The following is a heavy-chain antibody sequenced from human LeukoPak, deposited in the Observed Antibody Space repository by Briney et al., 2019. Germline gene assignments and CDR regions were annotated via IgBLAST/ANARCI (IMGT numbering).Heavy chain of an antibody. CDR1: GFTFADYA. CDR2: ISWDGVST. V-gene: IGHV3-43D*04. J-gene: IGHJ6*04. CDR3: GRDEGELPGYYYGMEV. D-gene: IGHD3-10*01. Sequence: GGSLRLSCAASGFTFADYAMHWGRQAPGRSLEWVSLISWDGVSTYYADSVKGRFTISRDNSKNSPYQQMNSLRAEDTALYYCGRDEGELPGYYYGMEVWGKGTTVSVSS.